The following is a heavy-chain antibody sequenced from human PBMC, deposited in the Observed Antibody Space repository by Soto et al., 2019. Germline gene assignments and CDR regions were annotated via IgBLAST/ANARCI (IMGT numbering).Heavy chain of an antibody. D-gene: IGHD2-21*02. CDR3: ARDWSVTWYYYYGMDV. CDR2: ISSSSSYI. CDR1: GFTFSSYS. Sequence: EVQLVESGGGLVKPGGSLRLSCAASGFTFSSYSMNWVRQAPGKGLEWVSSISSSSSYIYYADSVKGRFTISRDNAKNSLYLQMNSPRAEDTAVYYCARDWSVTWYYYYGMDVWGQGTTVTVSS. J-gene: IGHJ6*02. V-gene: IGHV3-21*01.